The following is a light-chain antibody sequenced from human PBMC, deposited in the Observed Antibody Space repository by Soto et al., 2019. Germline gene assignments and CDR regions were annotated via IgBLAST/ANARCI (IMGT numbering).Light chain of an antibody. CDR2: GNS. CDR3: QSYDSSLSAVV. CDR1: SSNIGAGYD. V-gene: IGLV1-40*01. Sequence: QAVVMQPPSVSGAPGQRVTISCTGSSSNIGAGYDVHWYQQLPGTPPKLLIYGNSNRPSGVPDRFSGSKSDTSVSLAITGLQAEDEADYYCQSYDSSLSAVVFGGGTKVTVL. J-gene: IGLJ2*01.